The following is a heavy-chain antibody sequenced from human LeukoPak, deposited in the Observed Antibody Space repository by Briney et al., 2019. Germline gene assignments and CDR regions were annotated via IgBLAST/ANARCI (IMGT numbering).Heavy chain of an antibody. V-gene: IGHV3-48*03. Sequence: PGGSLRLSCAASGFTFSSYEMNWVRQAPGKGLEWVSYISSSGSTIYYADSVKGRFTISRDNAKNSLYLQMNSLRAEDTAVYYCARDGEWELLKWVYYFDYWGQGTLVTVSS. D-gene: IGHD1-26*01. CDR1: GFTFSSYE. CDR3: ARDGEWELLKWVYYFDY. CDR2: ISSSGSTI. J-gene: IGHJ4*02.